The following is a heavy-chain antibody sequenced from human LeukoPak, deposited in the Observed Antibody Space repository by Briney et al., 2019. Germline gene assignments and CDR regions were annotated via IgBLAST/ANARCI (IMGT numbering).Heavy chain of an antibody. D-gene: IGHD3-22*01. J-gene: IGHJ4*02. CDR3: ARAGDSSGYYTHYFDY. CDR1: GYTFTSYG. CDR2: ISAYNGNT. V-gene: IGHV1-18*01. Sequence: ASVKVSCKASGYTFTSYGISWVRQAPGQGLEWMGWISAYNGNTNYAQKLQGRITMTTDTSTSTAYMELRSLRSDDTAVYYCARAGDSSGYYTHYFDYWGQGTLVTVSS.